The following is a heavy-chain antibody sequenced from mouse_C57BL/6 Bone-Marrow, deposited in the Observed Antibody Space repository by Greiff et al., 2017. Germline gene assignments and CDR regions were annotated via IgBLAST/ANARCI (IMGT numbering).Heavy chain of an antibody. CDR1: GYTFTSYG. CDR2: IYPRSGNT. Sequence: QVQLKESGAELARPGASVKLSCKASGYTFTSYGISWVKQRTGQGLEWIGEIYPRSGNTYYNEKFKGKATLTADKSSSTAYMELRSLTSEDSAVYFCERRLRRDYAMDYWGQGTSVTVSA. CDR3: ERRLRRDYAMDY. D-gene: IGHD2-4*01. J-gene: IGHJ4*01. V-gene: IGHV1-81*01.